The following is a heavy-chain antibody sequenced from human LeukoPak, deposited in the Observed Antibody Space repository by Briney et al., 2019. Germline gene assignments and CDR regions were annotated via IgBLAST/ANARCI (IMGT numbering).Heavy chain of an antibody. D-gene: IGHD3-16*02. CDR2: IYHSGRT. V-gene: IGHV4-30-2*01. CDR3: ARGFDYVWGSHRALGY. CDR1: GGSISSGGYS. J-gene: IGHJ4*02. Sequence: SETLSLTCAVSGGSISSGGYSWSWIRQPPGKGLEWIGYIYHSGRTYYNPSLKSRVTISIDRSKNQFSLRLSSVTAADTAVYYCARGFDYVWGSHRALGYWGQGTLVTVSS.